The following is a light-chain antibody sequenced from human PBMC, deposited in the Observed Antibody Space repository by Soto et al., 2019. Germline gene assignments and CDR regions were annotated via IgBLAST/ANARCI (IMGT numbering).Light chain of an antibody. CDR2: GAS. V-gene: IGKV3-20*01. CDR3: QQYGSSPPT. J-gene: IGKJ1*01. Sequence: EIVLTQSPGTLSLSPGERATLSCRASESVSSSYLAWYQQKPGQGPRLLIYGASSRATGTPDRFSGSGSGTDFTLTINRLEPEDFALYYCQQYGSSPPTFGHGTKVDIK. CDR1: ESVSSSY.